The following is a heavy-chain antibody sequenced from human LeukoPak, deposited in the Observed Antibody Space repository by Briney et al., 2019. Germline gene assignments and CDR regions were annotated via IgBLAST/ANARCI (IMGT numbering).Heavy chain of an antibody. J-gene: IGHJ4*02. CDR2: ISSDGTIK. D-gene: IGHD1-26*01. V-gene: IGHV3-30*03. CDR1: GFTFSSYG. CDR3: ARDSEL. Sequence: GGSLRLSCAASGFTFSSYGMSWVRQAPGKGLEWVAVISSDGTIKYYADSVRGRFIISRDNSRNTLYLQMNSLRAEDTTVYHCARDSELRGQGTLVTVSS.